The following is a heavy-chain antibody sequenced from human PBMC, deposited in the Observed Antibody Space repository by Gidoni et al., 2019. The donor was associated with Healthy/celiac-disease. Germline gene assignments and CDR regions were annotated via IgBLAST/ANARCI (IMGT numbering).Heavy chain of an antibody. CDR2: IIPIFGTA. CDR1: GGTFRSHA. V-gene: IGHV1-69*01. J-gene: IGHJ6*02. Sequence: QVQLVQSGAEVQKPGSSVKVSCKASGGTFRSHAISWVRQAPGQGLEWMGGIIPIFGTANYAQKFQGRVTITADESTSTAYMELSSLRSEDTAVYYCARDQGGEMAAKYGMDVWGQGTTVTVSS. CDR3: ARDQGGEMAAKYGMDV. D-gene: IGHD2-15*01.